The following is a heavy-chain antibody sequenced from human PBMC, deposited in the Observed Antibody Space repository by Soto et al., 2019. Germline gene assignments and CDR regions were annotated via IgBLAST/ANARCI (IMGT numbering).Heavy chain of an antibody. CDR2: VHHSWGS. D-gene: IGHD1-26*01. CDR3: ARGPYHSGFDY. V-gene: IGHV4-59*12. CDR1: GGSISSYY. Sequence: PSETLSLTCTVSGGSISSYYWSWFRQSPGKRMEWIGYVHHSWGSSYNPSLQSRVTISVDTSKNQFSLKLSSVTAADTAVYYCARGPYHSGFDYWGQGTLVTVSS. J-gene: IGHJ4*02.